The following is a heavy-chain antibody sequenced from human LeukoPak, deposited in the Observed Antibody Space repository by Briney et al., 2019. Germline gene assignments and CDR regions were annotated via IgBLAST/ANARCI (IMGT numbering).Heavy chain of an antibody. CDR2: ISSSSSTI. J-gene: IGHJ3*02. D-gene: IGHD6-19*01. CDR3: AKDRSHSSGWDRHDAFDI. V-gene: IGHV3-48*01. Sequence: GGSLRLSCAASGFIFSSYAMNWVRQAPGKGLEWVSYISSSSSTIYYADSVKGRFTISRDNAKNSLYLQMNSLRAEDTAVYYCAKDRSHSSGWDRHDAFDIWGQGTMVTVSS. CDR1: GFIFSSYA.